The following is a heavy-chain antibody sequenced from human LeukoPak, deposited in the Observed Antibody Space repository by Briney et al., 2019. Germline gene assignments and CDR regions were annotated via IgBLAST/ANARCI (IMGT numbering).Heavy chain of an antibody. CDR2: IPHDGGNK. Sequence: GGSLRLSCVGSGLSLSKSHMHWVRQAPGKRLEWVALIPHDGGNKQYGDSAKGRFTVSRGDSKNTVDLNMDSLTVDDTAIYYCAREAYSSGRAGTFGIWGQGTMVTVSS. J-gene: IGHJ3*02. D-gene: IGHD6-19*01. CDR1: GLSLSKSH. V-gene: IGHV3-30*04. CDR3: AREAYSSGRAGTFGI.